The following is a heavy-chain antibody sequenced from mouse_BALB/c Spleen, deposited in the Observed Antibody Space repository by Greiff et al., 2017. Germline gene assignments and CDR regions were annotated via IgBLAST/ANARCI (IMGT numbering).Heavy chain of an antibody. Sequence: DVKLVESGGGLVKPGGSLKLSCAASGFTFSSYAMSWVRQTPEKRLEWVASISSGGSTYYPDSVKGRFTISRDNARNILYLQMSSLRSEDTAMYYCARGDGYYNAMDYWGQGTSVTVSS. D-gene: IGHD2-3*01. V-gene: IGHV5-6-5*01. CDR2: ISSGGST. J-gene: IGHJ4*01. CDR1: GFTFSSYA. CDR3: ARGDGYYNAMDY.